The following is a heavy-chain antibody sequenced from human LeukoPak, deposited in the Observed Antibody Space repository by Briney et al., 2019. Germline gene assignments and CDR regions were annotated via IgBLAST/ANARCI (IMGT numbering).Heavy chain of an antibody. Sequence: GGSLRLSCKASGGTFSSYAISWVRQAPGQGLEWMGGIIPIFGTTNYAQKFQGRVTITADKSTSTAYMELSSLRSEDTAVYYCARDRPYSSSWYSHKRYYYYYMDVWGKGTTVTVSS. CDR1: GGTFSSYA. V-gene: IGHV1-69*06. CDR2: IIPIFGTT. J-gene: IGHJ6*03. CDR3: ARDRPYSSSWYSHKRYYYYYMDV. D-gene: IGHD6-13*01.